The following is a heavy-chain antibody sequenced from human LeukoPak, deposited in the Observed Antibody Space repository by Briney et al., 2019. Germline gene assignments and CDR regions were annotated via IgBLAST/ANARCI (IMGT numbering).Heavy chain of an antibody. V-gene: IGHV3-30*02. Sequence: GGSLRLSCAASGFAFSSYGMHWVRQAPGKGLEWVAFIRYDGSNKYYADSVKGRFTISRDNSKNTLYLQMNSLRAEDTAVYYCAKERDTAMVTIDYWGQGTLVTVSS. D-gene: IGHD5-18*01. CDR1: GFAFSSYG. CDR2: IRYDGSNK. CDR3: AKERDTAMVTIDY. J-gene: IGHJ4*02.